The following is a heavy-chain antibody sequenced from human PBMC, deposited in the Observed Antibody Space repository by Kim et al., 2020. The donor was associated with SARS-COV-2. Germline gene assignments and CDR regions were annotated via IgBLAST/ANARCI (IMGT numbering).Heavy chain of an antibody. J-gene: IGHJ2*01. CDR3: ARAPHYYDILTGYYPNWYFVL. Sequence: SETLSLTCTVSGGSISSSSYYWGWIRQPPGKGLEWIGSIYYSGSTYYNPSLKSRITISVDTSKNQFSLKLSSVTAADTAVYYCARAPHYYDILTGYYPNWYFVLWGRGALVTVSS. D-gene: IGHD3-9*01. CDR1: GGSISSSSYY. CDR2: IYYSGST. V-gene: IGHV4-39*01.